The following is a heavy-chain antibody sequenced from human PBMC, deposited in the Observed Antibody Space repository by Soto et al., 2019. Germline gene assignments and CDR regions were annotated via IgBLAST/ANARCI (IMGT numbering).Heavy chain of an antibody. Sequence: QVQLVQSGAEVKKPGSSVKVSCKASGGTFSSYTISWVRQAPGQGLEWMGRIIPILGIANYAQKFQGRVTITXXKXTXXADIELSSLRSEDTAVYYCASWGSYRADYYYGMDVWGQGTTVTVSS. V-gene: IGHV1-69*02. CDR2: IIPILGIA. CDR3: ASWGSYRADYYYGMDV. D-gene: IGHD1-26*01. CDR1: GGTFSSYT. J-gene: IGHJ6*02.